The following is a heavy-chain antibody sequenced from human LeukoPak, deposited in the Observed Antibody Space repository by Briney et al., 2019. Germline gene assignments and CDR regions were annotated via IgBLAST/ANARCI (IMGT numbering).Heavy chain of an antibody. J-gene: IGHJ4*02. V-gene: IGHV3-23*01. Sequence: GSLRLFCAGSGFTFWRFSIRWVRQASGKGLGLVPTFWCWGGSTYYADSVKGRFTISRDNSKNTLYLQMNSLRAEDTAVYYCAKDETSYYYDSSGYSDFDYWGQGTLVTVSS. CDR2: FWCWGGST. CDR1: GFTFWRFS. CDR3: AKDETSYYYDSSGYSDFDY. D-gene: IGHD3-22*01.